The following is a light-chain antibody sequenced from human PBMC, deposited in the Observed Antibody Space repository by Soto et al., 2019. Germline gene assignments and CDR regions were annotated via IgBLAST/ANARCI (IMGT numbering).Light chain of an antibody. V-gene: IGKV3-15*01. J-gene: IGKJ5*01. Sequence: EIVMTQSPATVSVSQGERATLSCRASQSVSSDLAWYHQKPGQPPRLLIYGASTRATGIPARFSGSGSGTEFTLTISSLQSEDFAVYYCQQYNNWPRTFGQGTRLEI. CDR1: QSVSSD. CDR3: QQYNNWPRT. CDR2: GAS.